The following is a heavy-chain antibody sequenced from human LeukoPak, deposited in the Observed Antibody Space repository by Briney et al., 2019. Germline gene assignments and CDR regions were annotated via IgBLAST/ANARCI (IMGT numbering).Heavy chain of an antibody. CDR1: GYTFTSYA. CDR3: ARVYGFLIGNGLYDY. V-gene: IGHV1-3*01. D-gene: IGHD2-21*01. CDR2: INAGNGNT. J-gene: IGHJ4*02. Sequence: ASVKVSCKASGYTFTSYAMHWVRQAPGQRLEWMGWINAGNGNTKYSQKFQGRVTITRDTSASTAYMELSSLRSDDTAVYYCARVYGFLIGNGLYDYWGQGTLVTVSS.